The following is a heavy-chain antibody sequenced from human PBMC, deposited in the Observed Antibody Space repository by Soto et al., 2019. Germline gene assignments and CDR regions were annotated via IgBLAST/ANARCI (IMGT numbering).Heavy chain of an antibody. CDR3: ARQGVIVVATNWYFDL. Sequence: GESLKISCKGSGYRFTSYWIAWVRQMPGEGLEWMGIIYPGDSDTRYSPSFQGQVTISADKSISTAYLQWSSLKASDTAMYYCARQGVIVVATNWYFDLWGRGTLVTVS. D-gene: IGHD3-22*01. J-gene: IGHJ2*01. CDR1: GYRFTSYW. CDR2: IYPGDSDT. V-gene: IGHV5-51*01.